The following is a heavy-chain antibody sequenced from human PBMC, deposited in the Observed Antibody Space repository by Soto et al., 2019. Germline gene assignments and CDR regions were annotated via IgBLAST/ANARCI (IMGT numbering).Heavy chain of an antibody. Sequence: ASVKVSCKASGYTFTSYDINWVRQATGQGLEWMGWMNPNSGNTGYAQKFQGRVTMTRNTSISTAYMELSSLRSEDTAVYYCARGYCSGGRCFDAFDIWGQGTMVTVSS. V-gene: IGHV1-8*01. D-gene: IGHD2-15*01. CDR3: ARGYCSGGRCFDAFDI. J-gene: IGHJ3*02. CDR1: GYTFTSYD. CDR2: MNPNSGNT.